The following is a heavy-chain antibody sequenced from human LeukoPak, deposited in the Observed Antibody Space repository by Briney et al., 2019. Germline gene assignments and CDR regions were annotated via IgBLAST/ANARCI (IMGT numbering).Heavy chain of an antibody. CDR1: GFTLRSYG. J-gene: IGHJ4*02. CDR3: ARDRAYRYGHFDN. D-gene: IGHD5-18*01. Sequence: GRSLRLSCAASGFTLRSYGMHWVRQAPGKGLELVSYISSNDNSKYYGDSVKGRFTISRDNAKNSLSLQMNSLRAEDTAVYYCARDRAYRYGHFDNWGQGTLVTVSS. CDR2: ISSNDNSK. V-gene: IGHV3-48*01.